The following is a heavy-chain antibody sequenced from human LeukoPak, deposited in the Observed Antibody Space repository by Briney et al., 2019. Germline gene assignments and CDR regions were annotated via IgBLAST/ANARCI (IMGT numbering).Heavy chain of an antibody. CDR1: GGSISSYY. CDR3: ARSPRIAADLFDY. J-gene: IGHJ4*02. Sequence: SETLSLTCSVSGGSISSYYWSWIRQPAGKGLERIGRIYTSGSTNYNPSLKSRVTMSVDTSKNQFSLKLSSVTAADTAVYYCARSPRIAADLFDYSGQGTLVTVSS. V-gene: IGHV4-4*07. CDR2: IYTSGST. D-gene: IGHD6-25*01.